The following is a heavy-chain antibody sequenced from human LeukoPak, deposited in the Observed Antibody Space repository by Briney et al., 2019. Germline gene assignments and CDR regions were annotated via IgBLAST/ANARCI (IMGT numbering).Heavy chain of an antibody. CDR2: ISAYNGNT. CDR1: GYTFTSYG. J-gene: IGHJ5*02. V-gene: IGHV1-18*04. D-gene: IGHD6-13*01. Sequence: ASVKVSCKASGYTFTSYGISWVRQAPGQGLEWMGWISAYNGNTNYAQKLQGRVTMTTDTSTSTAYMELRSLKSDGTAVYYCARDLSRAAAGTGWFDPWGQGTLVTVSS. CDR3: ARDLSRAAAGTGWFDP.